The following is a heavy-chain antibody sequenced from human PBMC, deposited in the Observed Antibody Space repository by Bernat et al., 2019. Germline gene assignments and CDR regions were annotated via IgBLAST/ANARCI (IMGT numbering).Heavy chain of an antibody. CDR2: IWYDGSNK. V-gene: IGHV3-33*01. CDR1: GFTFSSYG. CDR3: ARDRRLLYYYGMDV. D-gene: IGHD6-6*01. Sequence: QVQLVESGGGMVQPGRSLRLSCAASGFTFSSYGMHWVRQAPGKGLEWVAVIWYDGSNKYYADSVKGRFTISRDNSKNTLYLQMNSLRAEDTAVYYCARDRRLLYYYGMDVWGQGTTVTVSS. J-gene: IGHJ6*02.